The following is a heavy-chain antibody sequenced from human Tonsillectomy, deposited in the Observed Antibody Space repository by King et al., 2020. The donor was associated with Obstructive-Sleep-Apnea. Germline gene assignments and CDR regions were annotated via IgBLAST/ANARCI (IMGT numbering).Heavy chain of an antibody. J-gene: IGHJ4*02. Sequence: VQLVESGGGLVQPGGSLRISCAASGFNFSSYAMSLVRQAPGKGLEWVSGICDMGVTTYYADAGKGRFTISRDTSKNTLYLQMNSLRAEDTAVYYCAKEGHIRAFLADYWGQGTLVTVSS. CDR2: ICDMGVTT. CDR1: GFNFSSYA. CDR3: AKEGHIRAFLADY. V-gene: IGHV3-23*04. D-gene: IGHD3-3*01.